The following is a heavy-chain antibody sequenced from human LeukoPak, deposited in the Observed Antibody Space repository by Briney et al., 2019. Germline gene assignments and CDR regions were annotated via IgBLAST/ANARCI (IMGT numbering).Heavy chain of an antibody. J-gene: IGHJ4*02. V-gene: IGHV3-43*02. CDR1: GFSLSSYG. CDR2: MSGDGSTT. D-gene: IGHD3-3*01. CDR3: AKVNSASGYYPSPFDY. Sequence: PGGSLRLSCAASGFSLSSYGMHWVRHPPGKGLEWVSLMSGDGSTTDYADSVEGRFTISRDSSKNSLFLQMNSLRTEDTAFYYCAKVNSASGYYPSPFDYWGQGTLVTVSS.